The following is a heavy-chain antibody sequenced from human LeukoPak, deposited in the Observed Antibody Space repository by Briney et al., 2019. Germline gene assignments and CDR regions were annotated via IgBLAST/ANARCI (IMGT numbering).Heavy chain of an antibody. CDR1: GFTLSSYA. J-gene: IGHJ3*02. CDR3: AREASDAFDI. Sequence: GGSLRLSCAASGFTLSSYAMSWVRQGPGKGLEWVSAISVSGNTYHADSVRGRFTISRDNSKNTLYLQMNSLRAEDTAVYYCAREASDAFDIWGQGTMVTVSS. CDR2: ISVSGNT. V-gene: IGHV3-23*01.